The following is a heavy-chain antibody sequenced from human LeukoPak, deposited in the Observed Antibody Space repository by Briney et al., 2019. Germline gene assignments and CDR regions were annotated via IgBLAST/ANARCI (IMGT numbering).Heavy chain of an antibody. CDR1: GFTFNSYG. Sequence: GGSLRLSCAASGFTFNSYGMTWVRQAPGKGLEWVSSISGSGGSTYYADSVKGRFTISRDNSENTAYLQMNSLRAEDTAVYYCAKGMSWFDPWGQGALVTVSS. CDR2: ISGSGGST. J-gene: IGHJ5*02. CDR3: AKGMSWFDP. V-gene: IGHV3-23*01.